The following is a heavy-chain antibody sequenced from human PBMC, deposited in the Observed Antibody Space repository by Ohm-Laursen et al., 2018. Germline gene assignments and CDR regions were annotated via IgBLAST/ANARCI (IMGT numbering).Heavy chain of an antibody. J-gene: IGHJ5*02. CDR3: ARGVLGVVYALTFGP. V-gene: IGHV4-61*01. CDR2: IYYSGST. CDR1: GGSVSSGSYY. Sequence: SDTLSLTCTVSGGSVSSGSYYWSWIRQPPGKGLEWIGYIYYSGSTNYNPSLKSRVTISVDTSKNQFSLKLSSVTAADTAVYYCARGVLGVVYALTFGPWGQGTLVTVSS. D-gene: IGHD2-8*02.